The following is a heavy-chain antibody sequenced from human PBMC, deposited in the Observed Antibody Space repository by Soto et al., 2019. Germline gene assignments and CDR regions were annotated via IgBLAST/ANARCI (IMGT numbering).Heavy chain of an antibody. CDR3: ARVLMYYDILTGSLDY. CDR2: ISAYNGNT. Sequence: ASVKVSCTASSYTFTSSGISWVRQAPGQGLEWMGWISAYNGNTNYAQKLQGRVTMTTDTSTSTAYMELRSLRSDDTAVYYCARVLMYYDILTGSLDYWGQGTLVTVSS. J-gene: IGHJ4*02. V-gene: IGHV1-18*01. D-gene: IGHD3-9*01. CDR1: SYTFTSSG.